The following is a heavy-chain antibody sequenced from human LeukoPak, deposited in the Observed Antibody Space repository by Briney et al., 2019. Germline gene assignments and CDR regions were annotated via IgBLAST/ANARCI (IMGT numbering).Heavy chain of an antibody. CDR1: GYTFTSYD. CDR2: MNPNSGNT. J-gene: IGHJ4*02. V-gene: IGHV1-8*01. D-gene: IGHD3-10*01. CDR3: ARGSITMVRGVIITLFDY. Sequence: ASVKVSCKASGYTFTSYDINWVRQATGQGLEWMGWMNPNSGNTGYAQKFQGRVTMTRNTSISTAYMELSSLRSEDTAVYYCARGSITMVRGVIITLFDYWGQGTLVTVSS.